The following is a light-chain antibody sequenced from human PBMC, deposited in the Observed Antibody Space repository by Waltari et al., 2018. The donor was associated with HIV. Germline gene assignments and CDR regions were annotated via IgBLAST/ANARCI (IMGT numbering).Light chain of an antibody. J-gene: IGLJ1*01. CDR1: SSDVGSYNL. CDR2: EVS. CDR3: CSYAGSSTFVYV. V-gene: IGLV2-23*02. Sequence: QSALTQPASVSGSPGQSITISCTGTSSDVGSYNLVSWYQQHPGKAPKLMIYEVSKLPSGVSNRFSGSKSGNTASLTISGLQAEDEADYYCCSYAGSSTFVYVFGTGTKVTVL.